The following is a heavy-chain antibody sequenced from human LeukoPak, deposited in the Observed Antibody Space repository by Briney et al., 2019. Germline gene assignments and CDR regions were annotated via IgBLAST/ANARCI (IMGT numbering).Heavy chain of an antibody. V-gene: IGHV3-30-3*01. D-gene: IGHD3-22*01. J-gene: IGHJ4*02. Sequence: GGSLRLSCAASEFTFSSYAMHWVRQAPGKGLEWVAVISYDGSNKYYADSVKGRFTISRDNSKNTLYLQMNSLRAEDTAVYYCARDFTGMIVGIDYWGQGTLVTVSS. CDR1: EFTFSSYA. CDR3: ARDFTGMIVGIDY. CDR2: ISYDGSNK.